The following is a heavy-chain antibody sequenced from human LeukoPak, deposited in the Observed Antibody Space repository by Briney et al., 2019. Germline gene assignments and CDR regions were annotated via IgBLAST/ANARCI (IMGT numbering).Heavy chain of an antibody. CDR1: GFIFSNSW. CDR2: MYGDMSDI. V-gene: IGHV3-74*01. Sequence: GGSLRLSCEVSGFIFSNSWMHWVRQTPGKGLVWVSRMYGDMSDISYADSVKGRFTISRDSAKNTVYLQMNSLRGEGTAVYYCARDLGLRGSKWGQGTLVTVSS. D-gene: IGHD4-23*01. J-gene: IGHJ4*02. CDR3: ARDLGLRGSK.